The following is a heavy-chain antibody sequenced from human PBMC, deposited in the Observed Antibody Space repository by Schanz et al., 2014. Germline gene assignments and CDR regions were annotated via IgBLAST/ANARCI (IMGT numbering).Heavy chain of an antibody. CDR1: RLTFVNYW. Sequence: EVQLVESGGGLVQPGGSLRLSCATSRLTFVNYWMSWVRQAPGKGLEWVANINQDGSQKYYVGSVKGRFTISRDNAKDSLYLQMTSLRAEDTAVYYCATQYCSGTTCYTDSWDHWGQGTLVTVSS. J-gene: IGHJ4*01. CDR2: INQDGSQK. CDR3: ATQYCSGTTCYTDSWDH. V-gene: IGHV3-7*01. D-gene: IGHD2-2*02.